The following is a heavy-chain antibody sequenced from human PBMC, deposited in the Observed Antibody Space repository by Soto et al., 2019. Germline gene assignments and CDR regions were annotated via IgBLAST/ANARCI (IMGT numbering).Heavy chain of an antibody. CDR1: GGSISSSSYY. CDR2: IYYSGST. D-gene: IGHD3-10*01. V-gene: IGHV4-39*01. Sequence: PSETLSLTCTVSGGSISSSSYYWGWIRQPPGKGLEWIGSIYYSGSTYYNPSPKSRVTISVDTSKNHFSLKLSSVTAADTAVYYCARQLLWFGELRDPNWFDPWGQGTLVTVSS. J-gene: IGHJ5*02. CDR3: ARQLLWFGELRDPNWFDP.